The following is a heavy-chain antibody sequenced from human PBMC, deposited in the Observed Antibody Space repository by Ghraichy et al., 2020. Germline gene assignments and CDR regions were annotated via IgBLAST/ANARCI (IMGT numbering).Heavy chain of an antibody. CDR2: IYYSGST. D-gene: IGHD6-19*01. Sequence: SETLSLTCTVSGGSISSGGYYWSWIRQHPGKGLEWIGYIYYSGSTYYNPSLKSRVTISVDTSKNQFSLKLSSVTAADTAVYYCARARAGIAVAGTSQWFDPWGQGTLVTVSS. V-gene: IGHV4-31*03. CDR1: GGSISSGGYY. J-gene: IGHJ5*02. CDR3: ARARAGIAVAGTSQWFDP.